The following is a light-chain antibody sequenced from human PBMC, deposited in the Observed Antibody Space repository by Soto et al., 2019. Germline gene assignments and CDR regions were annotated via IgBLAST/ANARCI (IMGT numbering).Light chain of an antibody. J-gene: IGKJ1*01. CDR2: KVS. Sequence: MSQPPATLPVSTGGRASVSCRASQTISSWLAWYQHKPGKAPKLLMYKVSTLKSGVPSRFSGSGSGTEFTLTISRLQPGDFATYYCKHSGSYSGAFGQGTKV. V-gene: IGKV1-5*03. CDR3: KHSGSYSGA. CDR1: QTISSW.